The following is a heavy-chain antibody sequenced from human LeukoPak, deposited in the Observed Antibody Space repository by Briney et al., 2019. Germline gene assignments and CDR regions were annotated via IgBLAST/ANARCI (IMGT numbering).Heavy chain of an antibody. Sequence: SVKLSCKTSVGTFSSSAITWVRQAPGQGLEWMGRIIPVLNITTYAQKFQGSVTITADTSTSTVYMELSSLRSEETAVYYCARDQGLTAPPPYGLDVWGQGTTVIVSS. V-gene: IGHV1-69*04. J-gene: IGHJ6*02. D-gene: IGHD5-18*01. CDR3: ARDQGLTAPPPYGLDV. CDR1: VGTFSSSA. CDR2: IIPVLNIT.